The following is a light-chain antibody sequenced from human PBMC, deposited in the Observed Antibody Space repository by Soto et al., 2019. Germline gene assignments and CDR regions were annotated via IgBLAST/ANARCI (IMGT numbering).Light chain of an antibody. CDR1: QGIRND. J-gene: IGKJ1*01. CDR2: AAS. Sequence: AIQMTQSPSSLSASVGDRVTITCRASQGIRNDLGWYQQKPGKAPKLLIYAASSLQSGVPSRFSGSGSGTDFTHTLSSLQPEDFATYYCLQDYYYPWAFGQGTKVEIK. V-gene: IGKV1-6*01. CDR3: LQDYYYPWA.